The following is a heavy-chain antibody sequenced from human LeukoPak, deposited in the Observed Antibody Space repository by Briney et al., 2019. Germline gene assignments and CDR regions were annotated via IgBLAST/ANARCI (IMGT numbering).Heavy chain of an antibody. J-gene: IGHJ4*02. CDR1: DFTFSNAW. Sequence: GGSLRLSCAASDFTFSNAWMNWVRQAPGKGLEWVGRIKSKTDDGTTAYAAPVKGRFTISRDDSKDTLYLQMDSLKTEDTAVYYCTTGPFDYWGQGTLVTVSS. CDR3: TTGPFDY. CDR2: IKSKTDDGTT. V-gene: IGHV3-15*07.